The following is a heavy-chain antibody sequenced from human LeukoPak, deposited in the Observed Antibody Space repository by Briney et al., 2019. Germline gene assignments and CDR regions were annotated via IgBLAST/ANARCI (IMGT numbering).Heavy chain of an antibody. Sequence: PGGSVRLSCAASGFTFSTYWMHWVRRAPGKGLVWVSQINTDGSVTAYADSVKGRFTISRDNAKNTLYLQMNSLRAEDTAVCYCARWTYASDGSGHWGQGTLVTVSS. V-gene: IGHV3-74*01. CDR3: ARWTYASDGSGH. D-gene: IGHD3-16*01. CDR2: INTDGSVT. CDR1: GFTFSTYW. J-gene: IGHJ5*02.